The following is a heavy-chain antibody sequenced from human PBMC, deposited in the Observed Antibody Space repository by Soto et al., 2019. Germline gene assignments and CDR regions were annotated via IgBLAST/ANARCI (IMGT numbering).Heavy chain of an antibody. J-gene: IGHJ4*02. CDR1: GFSLSTSGVG. Sequence: QITLKESGHTLVKPTQTLTLTCTFSGFSLSTSGVGVGWIRQPPGKALEWLALIYWDDDKRYSPSLKSRLTITKDTSKNQVVLTMTNMDPVDTATYYCAHVYGGYDNFDYWGQGTLVTVSS. CDR2: IYWDDDK. V-gene: IGHV2-5*02. CDR3: AHVYGGYDNFDY. D-gene: IGHD5-12*01.